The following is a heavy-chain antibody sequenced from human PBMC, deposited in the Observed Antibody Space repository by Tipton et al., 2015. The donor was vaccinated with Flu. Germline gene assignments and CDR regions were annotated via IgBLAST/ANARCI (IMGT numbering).Heavy chain of an antibody. V-gene: IGHV4-39*07. D-gene: IGHD3-22*01. J-gene: IGHJ4*02. CDR2: IYYSGSA. CDR1: GGSISSSSYY. CDR3: ARGGGVVSVYYYDSSGLNY. Sequence: TLSLTCTVSGGSISSSSYYWGWIRQPPGKGLEWIGSIYYSGSAYYNPSLKSRVTISVDTSKNQFSLKLSSVTAADTAVYYCARGGGVVSVYYYDSSGLNYWGQGTLVTVSS.